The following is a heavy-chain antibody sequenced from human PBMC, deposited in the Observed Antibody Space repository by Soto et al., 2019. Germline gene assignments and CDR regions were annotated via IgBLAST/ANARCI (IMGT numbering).Heavy chain of an antibody. CDR3: EGSNMTTVTTNAFDI. V-gene: IGHV3-23*01. D-gene: IGHD4-17*01. Sequence: PGGSLRLSCAASGFTFSSYAMSWVRQAPGKGLEWVSAISGSGGSTYYADSVKGRFTISRDNSKNTLYLQMNSLRAEDTAVYYCEGSNMTTVTTNAFDIWGQGTMVTVSS. J-gene: IGHJ3*02. CDR2: ISGSGGST. CDR1: GFTFSSYA.